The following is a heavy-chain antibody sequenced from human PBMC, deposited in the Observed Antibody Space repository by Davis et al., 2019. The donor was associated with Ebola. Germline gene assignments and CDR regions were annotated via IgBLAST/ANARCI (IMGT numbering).Heavy chain of an antibody. V-gene: IGHV1-69*13. CDR2: IIPIFGTA. CDR3: ARGLGSFWWLRYHIDY. CDR1: GYTFTSYY. Sequence: SVKVSCKASGYTFTSYYMHWVRQAPGQGLEWMGGIIPIFGTANYAQKFQGRVTITADESTSTAYMELSSLRSEDTAVYYCARGLGSFWWLRYHIDYWGQGTLVTVSS. D-gene: IGHD5-12*01. J-gene: IGHJ4*02.